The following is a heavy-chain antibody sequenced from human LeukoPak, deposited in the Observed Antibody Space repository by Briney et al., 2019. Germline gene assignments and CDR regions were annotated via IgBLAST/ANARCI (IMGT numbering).Heavy chain of an antibody. Sequence: GGSLRLSCLASKFTFNNYAMTWVRQAPGKGLEWVSSISGSGDNMDYADSVKGRFTISRDNSENTLYLQMNSLRAEDTAVYYCARGGPAAGRFDYWGQGTLVTVSS. J-gene: IGHJ4*02. CDR1: KFTFNNYA. CDR3: ARGGPAAGRFDY. CDR2: ISGSGDNM. V-gene: IGHV3-23*01. D-gene: IGHD6-13*01.